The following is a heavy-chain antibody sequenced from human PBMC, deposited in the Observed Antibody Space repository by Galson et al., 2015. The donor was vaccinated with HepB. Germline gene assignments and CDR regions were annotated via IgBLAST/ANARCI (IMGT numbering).Heavy chain of an antibody. CDR2: TYYRSKWYN. CDR3: ARDRDDSSGYYYRRMYAFDI. Sequence: CAISGDSVSSNSAAWNWIRQSPSRGLEWLGRTYYRSKWYNDYAVSVKSRITINPDTSKNQFSLKLSSVTAADTAVYYCARDRDDSSGYYYRRMYAFDIWGQGTMVTVSS. V-gene: IGHV6-1*01. CDR1: GDSVSSNSAA. D-gene: IGHD3-22*01. J-gene: IGHJ3*02.